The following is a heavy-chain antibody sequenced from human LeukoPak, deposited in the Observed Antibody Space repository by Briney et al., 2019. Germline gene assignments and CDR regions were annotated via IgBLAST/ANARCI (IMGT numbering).Heavy chain of an antibody. V-gene: IGHV4-59*01. CDR2: IYYSGST. D-gene: IGHD1-7*01. J-gene: IGHJ4*02. Sequence: PSETLSLTCTVSGGSISSNYWSWIRQPPGKGLEWIGYIYYSGSTNYNPSLKSRVTISVDTSKNQFSLKLSSVTAADTAVYYCARGLTGTRTFDYWGQGTLVTVSS. CDR3: ARGLTGTRTFDY. CDR1: GGSISSNY.